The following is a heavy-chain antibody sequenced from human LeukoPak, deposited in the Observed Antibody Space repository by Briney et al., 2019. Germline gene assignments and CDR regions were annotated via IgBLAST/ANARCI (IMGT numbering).Heavy chain of an antibody. CDR2: ISYDGSNK. CDR1: GFTFSSYG. CDR3: ARDPRIYCTNGICRDDYFDN. J-gene: IGHJ4*02. V-gene: IGHV3-30*03. Sequence: GRSLRLSCAASGFTFSSYGMHWVRQAPGKGLEWVAVISYDGSNKYYADSVKGRFTISRDNSKNTLYLQMNSLRAEDTAIYYCARDPRIYCTNGICRDDYFDNWGQGTLVTVSS. D-gene: IGHD2-8*01.